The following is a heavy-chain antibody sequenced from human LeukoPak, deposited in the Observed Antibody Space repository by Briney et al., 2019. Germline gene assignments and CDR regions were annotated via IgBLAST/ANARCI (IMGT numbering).Heavy chain of an antibody. V-gene: IGHV4-59*01. CDR3: ARGVDYDFWSGTLFDP. CDR1: GGSISSYY. D-gene: IGHD3-3*01. CDR2: IYYSGST. J-gene: IGHJ5*02. Sequence: SETLSLTCTVSGGSISSYYWSWIRQPPGKGLEWIGYIYYSGSTNYNPSLKSRVTISVDTTKNQFSLNLNSVTAADTAVYYCARGVDYDFWSGTLFDPWGQGTLVSVSS.